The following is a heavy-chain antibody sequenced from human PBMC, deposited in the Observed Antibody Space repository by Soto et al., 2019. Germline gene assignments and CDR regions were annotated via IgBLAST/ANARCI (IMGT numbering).Heavy chain of an antibody. CDR3: ATDRSMAGDSSGYYSGNDAFDI. V-gene: IGHV1-24*01. J-gene: IGHJ3*02. D-gene: IGHD3-22*01. CDR1: GYTLTELS. Sequence: GASVKVSCKVSGYTLTELSMHWVRQAPGKGLEWMGGFDPEDGETIYAQKFQGRVTMTEDTSTDTAYMELSSLRSEDTAVYYCATDRSMAGDSSGYYSGNDAFDIWGQGTMVTVSS. CDR2: FDPEDGET.